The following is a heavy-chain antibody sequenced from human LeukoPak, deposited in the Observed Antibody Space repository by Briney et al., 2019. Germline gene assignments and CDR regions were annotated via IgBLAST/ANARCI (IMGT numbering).Heavy chain of an antibody. Sequence: GGSLRLSCAASGFTFSSYEMNWVRQAPGKGLELVSYISSSGSTIYYADSVKGRFTISRDNAKTSLYLQMNSLRAEDTAVYYCAIDSSGWYRFEYWGQGTLVSVSS. D-gene: IGHD6-19*01. CDR2: ISSSGSTI. J-gene: IGHJ4*02. CDR3: AIDSSGWYRFEY. V-gene: IGHV3-48*03. CDR1: GFTFSSYE.